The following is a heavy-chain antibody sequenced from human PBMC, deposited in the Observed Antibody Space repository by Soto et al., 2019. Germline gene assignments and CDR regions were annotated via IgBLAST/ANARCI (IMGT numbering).Heavy chain of an antibody. Sequence: SETLSLTCTVSGGSISSGDYYWSWIRQLPGKGLEWIGYIYYSGSTYYNPSLKSRVTISVDTSKNQFSLKLSSVTAADTAVYYCARDLWGYCSGGSCPINAFDIWGQGTMVT. J-gene: IGHJ3*02. V-gene: IGHV4-30-4*01. D-gene: IGHD2-15*01. CDR1: GGSISSGDYY. CDR2: IYYSGST. CDR3: ARDLWGYCSGGSCPINAFDI.